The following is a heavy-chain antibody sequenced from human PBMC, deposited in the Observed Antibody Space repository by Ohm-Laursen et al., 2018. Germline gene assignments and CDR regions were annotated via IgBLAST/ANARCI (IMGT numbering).Heavy chain of an antibody. Sequence: SLRLSCSASGFTFSSYGMHWVRQAPGKGLEWVAVILYDGSNKYYADSVKGRFTISRDNAKNTLYLQMNSLGAEDTALYYCVGGYITVFHYWGQGTLVTVSS. CDR3: VGGYITVFHY. D-gene: IGHD5-12*01. CDR1: GFTFSSYG. CDR2: ILYDGSNK. J-gene: IGHJ4*02. V-gene: IGHV3-30*03.